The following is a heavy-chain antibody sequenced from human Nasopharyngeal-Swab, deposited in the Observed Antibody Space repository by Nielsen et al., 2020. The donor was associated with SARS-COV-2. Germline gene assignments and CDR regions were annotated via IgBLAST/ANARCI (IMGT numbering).Heavy chain of an antibody. Sequence: SVKVSCKASGGTFSSYAISWVRQAPGQGLEWMGGIIPIFGTANYAQKFQGRVTITADESTSTAYTELSSLRSEDTAVYYCARADTGTTYYYGMDVWGQGTTVTVSS. CDR2: IIPIFGTA. V-gene: IGHV1-69*13. CDR3: ARADTGTTYYYGMDV. J-gene: IGHJ6*02. D-gene: IGHD1-7*01. CDR1: GGTFSSYA.